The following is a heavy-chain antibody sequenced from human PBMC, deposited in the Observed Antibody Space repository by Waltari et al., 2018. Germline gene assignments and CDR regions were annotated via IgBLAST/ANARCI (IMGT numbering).Heavy chain of an antibody. V-gene: IGHV3-30*02. D-gene: IGHD3-22*01. CDR3: GGYSVVDY. Sequence: QVQLVESGGGVVQPGGSLRLSCAASGFPFSNYGMHWVRQAPGKGLEWVAFIPYDGSNKYYADSVKGRFTISRDNSKNTLYLQMNSLRTEDTAVYYCGGYSVVDYWGQGTLVTVSS. J-gene: IGHJ4*02. CDR2: IPYDGSNK. CDR1: GFPFSNYG.